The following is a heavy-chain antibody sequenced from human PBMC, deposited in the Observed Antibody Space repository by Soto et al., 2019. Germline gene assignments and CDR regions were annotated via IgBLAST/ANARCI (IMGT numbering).Heavy chain of an antibody. CDR1: GFTFSDYY. J-gene: IGHJ6*02. CDR3: ARDRAYYYGMDV. V-gene: IGHV3-11*05. D-gene: IGHD3-10*01. Sequence: QVQLVESGGGLVKPGGSLRLSCAASGFTFSDYYMSWIRQAPGKGLEWVSYISSSSSYTNYADSVKGRFTISRDNAKNSLYLQMNSLRAEDTAVYYCARDRAYYYGMDVWGQGTMVTVSS. CDR2: ISSSSSYT.